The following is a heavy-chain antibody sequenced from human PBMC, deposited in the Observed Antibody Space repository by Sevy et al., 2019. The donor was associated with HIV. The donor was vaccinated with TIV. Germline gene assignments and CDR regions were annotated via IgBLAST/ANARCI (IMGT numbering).Heavy chain of an antibody. V-gene: IGHV3-72*01. Sequence: GGSLRLSCAASGFTFSDHYMDWVRQAPGKGLEWVGRARDKPNSYTTKYAASVEGRFIISRDDSQNSLYLQMNSLEIDETAVYYCVRVASSGPDKFYFDYWGQGILVTVSS. CDR1: GFTFSDHY. CDR2: ARDKPNSYTT. CDR3: VRVASSGPDKFYFDY. D-gene: IGHD6-6*01. J-gene: IGHJ4*02.